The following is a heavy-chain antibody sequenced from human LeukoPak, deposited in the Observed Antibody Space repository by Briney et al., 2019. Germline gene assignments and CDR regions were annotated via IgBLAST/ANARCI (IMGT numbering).Heavy chain of an antibody. V-gene: IGHV3-74*01. D-gene: IGHD4-23*01. J-gene: IGHJ4*02. CDR3: ARSAYPGNSVIED. CDR1: GITFSSYW. Sequence: GGSLRLSCAGSGITFSSYWMHWVRQAPGKGLVWVSRINSDGRSTNYADSEKGRFTISRDNAKNTLYLQTNSLRAEDTAVYYCARSAYPGNSVIEDWGRGTLVTVSS. CDR2: INSDGRST.